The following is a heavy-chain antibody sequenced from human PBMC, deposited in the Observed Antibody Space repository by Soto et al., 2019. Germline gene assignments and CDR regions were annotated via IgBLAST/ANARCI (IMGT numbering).Heavy chain of an antibody. Sequence: GGSLRLSCTASGFTFSSRAMNWVRQFPGRGLEWVSYISSSSSNIDYADSVKGRFTGSRDNAKNSLYLQMNTLRDEDTAVYYCASDRSLGSNWYYYLESWGQGTLVTVSS. CDR2: ISSSSSNI. CDR3: ASDRSLGSNWYYYLES. V-gene: IGHV3-48*02. J-gene: IGHJ4*02. CDR1: GFTFSSRA. D-gene: IGHD1-20*01.